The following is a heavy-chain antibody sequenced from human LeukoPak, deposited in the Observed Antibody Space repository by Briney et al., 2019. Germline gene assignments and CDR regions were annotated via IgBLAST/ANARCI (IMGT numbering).Heavy chain of an antibody. Sequence: GGSLRLSCAASGFTFRSYWIHWVRQAPGKGLVWVSRINSDGSSTTYADSVKGRFTISRDNAKNTLYLQMNSLRAEDTAVYYCARGVNGDSRFDPWGQGTLVTVSS. V-gene: IGHV3-74*01. CDR2: INSDGSST. CDR1: GFTFRSYW. D-gene: IGHD4-17*01. J-gene: IGHJ5*02. CDR3: ARGVNGDSRFDP.